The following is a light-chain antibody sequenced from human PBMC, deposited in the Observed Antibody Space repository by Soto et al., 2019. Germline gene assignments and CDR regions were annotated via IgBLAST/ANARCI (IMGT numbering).Light chain of an antibody. J-gene: IGKJ5*01. CDR1: QSISSW. CDR3: QQYYSYPIT. Sequence: IQMTQSPSTRSASLGDRVTITCRASQSISSWLAWYQQKPGKAPKLLIYAASTLQSGVPSRFSGSGSGTDGTLTISCLQSEDGATYYCQQYYSYPITFGQGTRLEIK. CDR2: AAS. V-gene: IGKV1-5*01.